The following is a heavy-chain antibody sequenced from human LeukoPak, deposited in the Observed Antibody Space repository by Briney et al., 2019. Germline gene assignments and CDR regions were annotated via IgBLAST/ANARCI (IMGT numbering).Heavy chain of an antibody. Sequence: ASVKVSCKASGYTFTSYGISWVRQAPGQGLEWMGWISAYNGNTNYAQKLQGRVTMTTDTSTSTAYMELRSLRSDDTAVYYCARGGVLITLHSPSDPWGQGTLVTVSS. D-gene: IGHD2-8*01. CDR3: ARGGVLITLHSPSDP. V-gene: IGHV1-18*01. CDR1: GYTFTSYG. CDR2: ISAYNGNT. J-gene: IGHJ5*02.